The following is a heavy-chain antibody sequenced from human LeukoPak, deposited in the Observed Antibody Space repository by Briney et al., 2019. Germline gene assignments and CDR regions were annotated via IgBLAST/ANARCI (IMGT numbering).Heavy chain of an antibody. CDR2: INPNSGGT. D-gene: IGHD6-13*01. CDR3: ARESSSSWSYSSRANWFDP. CDR1: GYTFTGYY. J-gene: IGHJ5*02. Sequence: ASVKVSCKASGYTFTGYYMHWVRQAPGQGLEWMGWINPNSGGTNYAQKFQGRVTMTRDTSISTAYMELSRLRSDDTAMYYCARESSSSWSYSSRANWFDPWGQGTLVTVSS. V-gene: IGHV1-2*02.